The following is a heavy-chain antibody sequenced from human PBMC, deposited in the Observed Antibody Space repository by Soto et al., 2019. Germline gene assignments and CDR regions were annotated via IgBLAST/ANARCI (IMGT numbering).Heavy chain of an antibody. D-gene: IGHD2-15*01. CDR2: IYSGGST. Sequence: GGSLRHSCAASGFTVSSNYMSWVRQAPGKGLEWVSVIYSGGSTYYAASVKGRFTISRDNAKNTLYLQMNSLRAEDTAVYYCARVNLGSPPGPYHYYGMDVWGQGTTVTVSS. V-gene: IGHV3-66*01. J-gene: IGHJ6*02. CDR3: ARVNLGSPPGPYHYYGMDV. CDR1: GFTVSSNY.